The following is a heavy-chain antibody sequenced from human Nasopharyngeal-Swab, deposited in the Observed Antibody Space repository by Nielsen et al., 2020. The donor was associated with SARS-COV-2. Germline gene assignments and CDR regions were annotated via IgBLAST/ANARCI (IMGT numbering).Heavy chain of an antibody. D-gene: IGHD4-17*01. V-gene: IGHV3-23*01. Sequence: GGSLRLSCAASGFTFSSYAMSWVRQAPGKGLEWVSAISGSGGSTYYADSVKGRFTISRDNSKNTLYLQMNSLRAEDTAVYYCAKDLLPKDYGEPPDLFDPWGQGTLVTVSS. CDR2: ISGSGGST. CDR1: GFTFSSYA. CDR3: AKDLLPKDYGEPPDLFDP. J-gene: IGHJ5*02.